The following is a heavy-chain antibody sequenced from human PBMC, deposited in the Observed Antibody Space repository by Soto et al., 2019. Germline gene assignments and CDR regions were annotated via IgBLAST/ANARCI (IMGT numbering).Heavy chain of an antibody. CDR1: GFPLSTSGVG. V-gene: IGHV2-5*02. J-gene: IGHJ4*02. D-gene: IGHD4-17*01. Sequence: QITLKESGPTLVKPTQTLTLTCTFSGFPLSTSGVGVGWIRQPPGKALEGLALIYWDDDKLYIPSLKNRLTITKDTSKNHVILTMTNMDPVDTATYYCTHFDPTVTTHWGQGTLVTVSS. CDR3: THFDPTVTTH. CDR2: IYWDDDK.